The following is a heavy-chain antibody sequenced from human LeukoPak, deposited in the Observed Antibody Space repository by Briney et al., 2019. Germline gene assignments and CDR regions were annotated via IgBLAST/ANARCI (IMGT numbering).Heavy chain of an antibody. CDR1: GGSISSSSYY. D-gene: IGHD6-19*01. Sequence: PSETLSLTCTVSGGSISSSSYYWGWIRQPPGKGLEWIGSIYYSGSTYYNPSLKSRVTISVDTSKNQFSLKLSSVTAADTAVYYCARELYGQWLVQHGGWVDYWGQGTLVTVSS. CDR2: IYYSGST. CDR3: ARELYGQWLVQHGGWVDY. V-gene: IGHV4-39*07. J-gene: IGHJ4*02.